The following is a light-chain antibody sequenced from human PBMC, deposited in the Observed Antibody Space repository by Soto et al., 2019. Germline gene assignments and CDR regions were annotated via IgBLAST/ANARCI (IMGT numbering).Light chain of an antibody. CDR3: CSYAGSSTYV. CDR2: EGS. V-gene: IGLV2-23*01. J-gene: IGLJ1*01. CDR1: SRDVGSYNL. Sequence: QSALTQPASVSGSRGQSIAISCTGTSRDVGSYNLVSWYQQHPGKAPKVMIYEGSKRPSGVSDRFSGSKSGNTASLTISGLQADDEADYYCCSYAGSSTYVFGTGTKLTVL.